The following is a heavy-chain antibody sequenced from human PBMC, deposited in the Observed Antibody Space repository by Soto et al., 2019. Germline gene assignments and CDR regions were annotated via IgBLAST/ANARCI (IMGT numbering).Heavy chain of an antibody. V-gene: IGHV3-23*01. CDR3: AKDRPTTSSSKMDV. CDR2: ISGGGDGT. D-gene: IGHD6-6*01. CDR1: GFTFSTYA. J-gene: IGHJ6*04. Sequence: GGSLRLSCAASGFTFSTYAMSRVRQAPGKGLEWVSTISGGGDGTYYADSVKGRFTISRDNSKNTMYLQMDSLRAEDTAVYYCAKDRPTTSSSKMDVWGKGTTVTVSS.